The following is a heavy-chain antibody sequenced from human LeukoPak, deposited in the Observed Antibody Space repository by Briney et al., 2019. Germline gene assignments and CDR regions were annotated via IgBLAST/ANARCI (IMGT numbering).Heavy chain of an antibody. Sequence: GGSLRLSCAASGFTFSSYAMHWVRQAPGKGLEWVAIISYDGSNKYYADSVKGRFTISRDNSKNTLYLQMNSLRAEDTAVYYCARASSGWYFRFDYWGQGTLVTVPS. D-gene: IGHD6-19*01. CDR1: GFTFSSYA. V-gene: IGHV3-30*04. CDR2: ISYDGSNK. CDR3: ARASSGWYFRFDY. J-gene: IGHJ4*02.